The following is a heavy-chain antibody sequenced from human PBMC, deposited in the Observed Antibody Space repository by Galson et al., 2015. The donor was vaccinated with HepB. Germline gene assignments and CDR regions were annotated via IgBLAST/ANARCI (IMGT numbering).Heavy chain of an antibody. CDR2: ISSSSSYT. CDR1: GFTFSDYY. V-gene: IGHV3-11*05. J-gene: IGHJ4*02. D-gene: IGHD3-22*01. Sequence: SLRLSCAASGFTFSDYYMSWIRQAPGKGLEWVSYISSSSSYTNYADSVKGRFTISRDNAKNSLYLQMNSLRAEDTAVYYCARDHVDTMIGNDYWGQGTLVTVSS. CDR3: ARDHVDTMIGNDY.